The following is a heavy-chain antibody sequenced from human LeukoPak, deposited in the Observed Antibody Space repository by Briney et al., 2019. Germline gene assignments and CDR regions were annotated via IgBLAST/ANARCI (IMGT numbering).Heavy chain of an antibody. J-gene: IGHJ4*02. CDR2: MSSSGGTI. CDR3: ARRAPRSPYFDY. Sequence: GGSLRLSCAASGFTFSDHYMSWIRQAPGKGLEWVSYMSSSGGTIYYADSVKGRFTISRDNAKNSLYLQMNSLRPEDTAVYYCARRAPRSPYFDYWGRGTLVTVSS. D-gene: IGHD6-6*01. V-gene: IGHV3-11*04. CDR1: GFTFSDHY.